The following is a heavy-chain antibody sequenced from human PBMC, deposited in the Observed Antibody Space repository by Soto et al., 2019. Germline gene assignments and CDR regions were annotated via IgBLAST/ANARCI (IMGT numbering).Heavy chain of an antibody. CDR1: GFTFSSYA. Sequence: PGGSLRLSCADSGFTFSSYAMHWVRQAPCKGLEWVAVISYDGSNKYYADSVKGRFTISRDNSKNTLYLQMNSLRAEDTAVYYCARDLYYYDSSGYYPHYYYGMDVWGQGTTVTVSS. J-gene: IGHJ6*02. CDR3: ARDLYYYDSSGYYPHYYYGMDV. D-gene: IGHD3-22*01. V-gene: IGHV3-30-3*01. CDR2: ISYDGSNK.